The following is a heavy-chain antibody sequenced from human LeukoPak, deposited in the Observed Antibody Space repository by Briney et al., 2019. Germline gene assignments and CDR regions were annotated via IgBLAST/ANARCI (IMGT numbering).Heavy chain of an antibody. Sequence: ASVKVSCKASGGTFSSYAISWVRQAPGQGLEWMGWMNPNSGNTGYAQKFQGRVTMTRNTSISTAYMELSSLRSEDTAVYYCARVMGDRAGYDFWSGYYTGSDYWGQGTLVTVSS. CDR2: MNPNSGNT. D-gene: IGHD3-3*01. V-gene: IGHV1-8*02. CDR1: GGTFSSYA. CDR3: ARVMGDRAGYDFWSGYYTGSDY. J-gene: IGHJ4*02.